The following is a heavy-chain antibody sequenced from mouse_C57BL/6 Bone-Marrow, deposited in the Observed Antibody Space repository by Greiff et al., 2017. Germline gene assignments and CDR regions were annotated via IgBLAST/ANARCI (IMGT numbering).Heavy chain of an antibody. CDR2: INPNNGGT. V-gene: IGHV1-18*01. CDR1: GYTFTDYY. Sequence: EVQLQQSGPELVKPGASVKIPCKASGYTFTDYYMDWVKQSHGKSLAWIGSINPNNGGTIYNQKFKGKATLTVDNSSSTAYMELRSLTAEDTAVYYCARRDSNLDYWGQGTTRTVSS. J-gene: IGHJ2*01. D-gene: IGHD2-5*01. CDR3: ARRDSNLDY.